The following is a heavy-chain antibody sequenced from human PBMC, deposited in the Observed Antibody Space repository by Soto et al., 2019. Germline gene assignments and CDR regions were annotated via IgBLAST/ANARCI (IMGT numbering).Heavy chain of an antibody. Sequence: GAAVKVSCNASGGSFTYTLSWVRQAPGQGLEWMGGIIPISGTANYAQKFQGRVTITADESTKTAYMELSTLRSEDTAVYYCARLHSHGTYGMDVWGQGTTVTVSS. CDR3: ARLHSHGTYGMDV. CDR2: IIPISGTA. CDR1: GGSFTYT. V-gene: IGHV1-69*13. D-gene: IGHD5-18*01. J-gene: IGHJ6*02.